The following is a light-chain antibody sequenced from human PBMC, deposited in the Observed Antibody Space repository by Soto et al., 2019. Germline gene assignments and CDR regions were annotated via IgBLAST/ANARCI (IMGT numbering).Light chain of an antibody. J-gene: IGKJ5*01. CDR3: QPYYTSTQT. Sequence: EIVLTQSPGTLSLSPGERATLSFRASQSISSSYLAWYQQKPSKAPRLLIYGASSRSTGSPDRFSGSGSGTDFTLTISRLEPEDFAVYYFQPYYTSTQTFGQGTRLEIK. CDR2: GAS. CDR1: QSISSSY. V-gene: IGKV3-20*01.